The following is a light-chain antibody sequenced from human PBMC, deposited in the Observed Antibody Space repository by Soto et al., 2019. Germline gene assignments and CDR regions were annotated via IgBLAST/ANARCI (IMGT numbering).Light chain of an antibody. Sequence: DIQMTQSPSSLSASVGDRVTITCRASQGVSAYLLWYQQRQGRATKLLIYAASNLLSGVPSRFSGSGSGTNFTLAIRSLQPEDVASYYCQQSYRTPHTLGEGTELETK. CDR1: QGVSAY. CDR2: AAS. CDR3: QQSYRTPHT. V-gene: IGKV1-39*01. J-gene: IGKJ2*01.